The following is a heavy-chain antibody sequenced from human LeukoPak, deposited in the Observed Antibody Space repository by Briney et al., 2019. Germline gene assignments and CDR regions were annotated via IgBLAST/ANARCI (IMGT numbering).Heavy chain of an antibody. V-gene: IGHV3-23*01. CDR1: GLTFSGHW. CDR3: VKGTAMVGDAFDI. CDR2: ISGSGGSA. J-gene: IGHJ3*02. Sequence: GGSLRLSCVASGLTFSGHWMNWVRQAPGKGLEWVSAISGSGGSAYYADSVKGRFTVSRDNSKNTVYLQMNSLRAEDTAVYYCVKGTAMVGDAFDIWGQGTMVTVSS. D-gene: IGHD5-18*01.